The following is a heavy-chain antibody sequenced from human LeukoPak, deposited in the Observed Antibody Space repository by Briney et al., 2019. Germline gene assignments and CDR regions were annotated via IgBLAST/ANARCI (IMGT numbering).Heavy chain of an antibody. CDR3: ARDWGELELLHY. CDR2: INPNSGGT. Sequence: ASVKVSCKVSGYTFTGYYMHWVRQAPGQGLEWTGWINPNSGGTNYAQKFQGRVTMTRDTSISTAYMELSRLRSDDTAVYYCARDWGELELLHYWGQGTLVTVSS. V-gene: IGHV1-2*02. CDR1: GYTFTGYY. J-gene: IGHJ4*02. D-gene: IGHD1-7*01.